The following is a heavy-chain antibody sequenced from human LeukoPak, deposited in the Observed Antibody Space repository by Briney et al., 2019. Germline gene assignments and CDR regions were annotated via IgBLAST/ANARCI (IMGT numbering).Heavy chain of an antibody. CDR3: ARRASTQRGHSYGLDY. CDR2: IRYDGSNK. Sequence: GGSLRLSCAASGFTFSSYGMHWVRQAPGKGLEWVAFIRYDGSNKYYADSVKGRFTISRDNSKNMLYLQMHSLRAEDTAVYYCARRASTQRGHSYGLDYWGQGTLVTVSS. CDR1: GFTFSSYG. V-gene: IGHV3-30*02. D-gene: IGHD5-18*01. J-gene: IGHJ4*02.